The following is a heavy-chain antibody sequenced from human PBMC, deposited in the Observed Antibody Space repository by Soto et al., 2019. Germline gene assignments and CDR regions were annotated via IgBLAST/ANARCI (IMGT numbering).Heavy chain of an antibody. CDR1: GFTFSSYG. Sequence: GGSLRLSCAASGFTFSSYGMHWVRQAPGKGLEWVAVIRYDGSNKYYADSVKGRFTISRDNSKNTLYLQMNSLRAEDTAVYYCARGRYSSGWYDCWGQGTLVTVSS. CDR2: IRYDGSNK. D-gene: IGHD6-19*01. V-gene: IGHV3-33*01. J-gene: IGHJ5*01. CDR3: ARGRYSSGWYDC.